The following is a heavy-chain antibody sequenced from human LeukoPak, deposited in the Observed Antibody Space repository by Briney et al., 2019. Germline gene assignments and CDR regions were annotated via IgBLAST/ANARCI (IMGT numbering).Heavy chain of an antibody. CDR1: GFTFSSYA. V-gene: IGHV3-30*04. Sequence: PGRSLRLSCAASGFTFSSYAMHWVRQAPGKGLEWVAVISYDGSNKYYADSVKGRFTISRDNCKNTLYLQMNSLRAEDTAVYYCARGGMIAVAGTGRYYFDYWGQGTLVIVSS. CDR3: ARGGMIAVAGTGRYYFDY. CDR2: ISYDGSNK. D-gene: IGHD6-19*01. J-gene: IGHJ4*02.